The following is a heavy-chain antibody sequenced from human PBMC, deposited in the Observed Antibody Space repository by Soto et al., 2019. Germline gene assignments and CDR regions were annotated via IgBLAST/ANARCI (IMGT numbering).Heavy chain of an antibody. J-gene: IGHJ5*02. CDR1: GGSIRGYY. CDR2: LYYTGST. D-gene: IGHD1-1*01. V-gene: IGHV4-59*08. Sequence: SETLSLTCTVSGGSIRGYYWSWIRHTAGNGLEWIVQLYYTGSTNYIPSFSSRFTISVDTSKKYFYRKLSSVTAGDTAMYCCAMTKTTLYNWFDPWGQGTQVTVSS. CDR3: AMTKTTLYNWFDP.